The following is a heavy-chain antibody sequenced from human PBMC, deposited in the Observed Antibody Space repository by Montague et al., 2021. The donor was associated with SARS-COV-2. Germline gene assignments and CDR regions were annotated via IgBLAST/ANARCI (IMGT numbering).Heavy chain of an antibody. CDR1: GGSISSSNYY. CDR2: IYYSGST. CDR3: ARFPTSYYYDSKAAPATPDAFDI. J-gene: IGHJ3*02. V-gene: IGHV4-39*01. D-gene: IGHD3-22*01. Sequence: SETLSLTCTVSGGSISSSNYYWGWIRQPPGKGLEWIGSIYYSGSTYYNPSLKSRVIISVDTSKNQFSLKLSSVTAADTAVYYCARFPTSYYYDSKAAPATPDAFDIWGQGTMVTVSS.